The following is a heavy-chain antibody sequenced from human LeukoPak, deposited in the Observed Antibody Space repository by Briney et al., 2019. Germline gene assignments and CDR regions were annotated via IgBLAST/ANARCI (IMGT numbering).Heavy chain of an antibody. CDR2: INHSGST. CDR1: GGSFSGYY. D-gene: IGHD5-18*01. J-gene: IGHJ5*02. V-gene: IGHV4-34*01. CDR3: ARSSGYSYGINWDWFDP. Sequence: SETLSLTCAVYGGSFSGYYWSWIRQPPGKGLEWIGEINHSGSTNYNPSLKSRVTISVDTSKNQFSLKLSSVTAADTAVYYCARSSGYSYGINWDWFDPWGQGTLVTVSS.